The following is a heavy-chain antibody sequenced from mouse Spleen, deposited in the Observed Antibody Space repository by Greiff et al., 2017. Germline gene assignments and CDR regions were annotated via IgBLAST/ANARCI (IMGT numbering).Heavy chain of an antibody. V-gene: IGHV1-7*01. CDR2: INPSSGYT. J-gene: IGHJ3*01. CDR3: ARSDYYGSSYSAWFAY. D-gene: IGHD1-1*01. CDR1: GYTFTSYW. Sequence: QVQLQQSGAELAKPGASVKLSCKASGYTFTSYWMHWVKQRPGQGLEWIGYINPSSGYTKYNQKFKDKATLTADKSSSTAYMQLSSLTSEDSAVYYCARSDYYGSSYSAWFAYWGQGTLVTVSA.